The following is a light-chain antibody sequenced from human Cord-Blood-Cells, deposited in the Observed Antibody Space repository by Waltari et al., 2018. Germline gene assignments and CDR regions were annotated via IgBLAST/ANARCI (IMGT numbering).Light chain of an antibody. J-gene: IGKJ2*01. Sequence: IQLTQSPSSLSASVGDRVTITCRASQGVSSYLAWYQQKPGKAPKLLIYATSTLQSGVPSRFSGSGSWTDFTLTNSSLQPAEVATYYCQQLNSYHMYTFGQGTKLEIK. CDR2: ATS. CDR1: QGVSSY. V-gene: IGKV1-9*01. CDR3: QQLNSYHMYT.